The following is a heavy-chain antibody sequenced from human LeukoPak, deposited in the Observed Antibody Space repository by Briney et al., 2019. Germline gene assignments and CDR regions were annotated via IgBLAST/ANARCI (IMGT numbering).Heavy chain of an antibody. CDR2: INPNSGGT. Sequence: GSVKVSCKASGYTFTGYYMHWVRQAPGQGLEWMGWINPNSGGTNYAQKLQGRVTMTRDTSISPAYMELSRLRSDDTAVYYCAREVVVVPAAEYYYYYGMDVWGQGTTVTVSS. J-gene: IGHJ6*02. V-gene: IGHV1-2*02. CDR1: GYTFTGYY. CDR3: AREVVVVPAAEYYYYYGMDV. D-gene: IGHD2-2*01.